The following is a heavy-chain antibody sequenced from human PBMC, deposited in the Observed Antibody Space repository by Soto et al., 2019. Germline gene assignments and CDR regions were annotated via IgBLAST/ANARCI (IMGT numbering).Heavy chain of an antibody. J-gene: IGHJ5*02. CDR1: GVSFSGYY. Sequence: SETLSLTCTVSGVSFSGYYWSWIRQPPGKGLEWIGEINHSGSTNYNPSLKSRVTISVDTSKNQFSLKLSSVTAADTAVYYCASVGRYYDFWSGSPWFDPWGQGTLVTVSS. CDR2: INHSGST. V-gene: IGHV4-34*01. D-gene: IGHD3-3*01. CDR3: ASVGRYYDFWSGSPWFDP.